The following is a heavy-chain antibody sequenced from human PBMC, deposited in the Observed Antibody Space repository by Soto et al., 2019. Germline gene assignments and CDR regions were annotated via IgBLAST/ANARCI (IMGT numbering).Heavy chain of an antibody. V-gene: IGHV3-23*01. Sequence: GGSLRLSCAASGFTFSSYAMSWVRQAPGKGLEWVSAISGSGGSTYYADSVKGRLTISRDNSKNTLYLQMNSLRAEDTAVYYCAKDSGVVPAAIGYWGQGTLVTVSS. CDR2: ISGSGGST. CDR3: AKDSGVVPAAIGY. CDR1: GFTFSSYA. D-gene: IGHD2-2*01. J-gene: IGHJ4*02.